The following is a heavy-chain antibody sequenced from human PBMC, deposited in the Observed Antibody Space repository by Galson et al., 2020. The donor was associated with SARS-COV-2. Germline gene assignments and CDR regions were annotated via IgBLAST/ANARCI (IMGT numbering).Heavy chain of an antibody. J-gene: IGHJ4*02. CDR2: IYPGDSDT. V-gene: IGHV5-51*01. CDR3: ARRGCCSDVGCFYGQAGPSDY. CDR1: GYRFTSYC. D-gene: IGHD2-15*01. Sequence: KIGESLKISCKGSGYRFTSYCIGWVRQMPGKGLEWMGIIYPGDSDTRYSPSFQGHVTISADKSINTAYLQWSSLKASDTAMYYCARRGCCSDVGCFYGQAGPSDYWGQGTLVTVSS.